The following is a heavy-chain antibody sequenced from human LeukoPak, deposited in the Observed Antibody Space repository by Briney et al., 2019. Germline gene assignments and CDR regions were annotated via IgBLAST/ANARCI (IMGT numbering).Heavy chain of an antibody. CDR1: GFTVSSNY. D-gene: IGHD2-15*01. J-gene: IGHJ4*02. CDR2: IYSGGST. CDR3: ARDGVVAATKSDY. Sequence: GGSLRLSCAASGFTVSSNYMSWVRQAPGKGLEWVSVIYSGGSTYYADSVKGRFTISRDNSKSTLYLQMNSLRAEDTAVYYCARDGVVAATKSDYWGQGTLVTVSS. V-gene: IGHV3-66*01.